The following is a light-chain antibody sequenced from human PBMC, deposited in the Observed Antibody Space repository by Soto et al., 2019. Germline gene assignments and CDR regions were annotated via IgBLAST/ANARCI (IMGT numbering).Light chain of an antibody. Sequence: AIRMTQSPSSFSASTGDRVTITCRARQGIRRYLAWYQQKPGKAPKLLLYAASTLQSGVPSRFSGSGSGTDFTLTISCLQSEDFATYYCQQYYSYPPITFGQGTKLEIK. V-gene: IGKV1-8*01. J-gene: IGKJ2*01. CDR3: QQYYSYPPIT. CDR2: AAS. CDR1: QGIRRY.